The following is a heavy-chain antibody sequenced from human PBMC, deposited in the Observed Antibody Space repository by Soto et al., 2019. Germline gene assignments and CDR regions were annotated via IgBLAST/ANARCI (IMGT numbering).Heavy chain of an antibody. V-gene: IGHV3-30*09. Sequence: GGSLRLSCEASGFAFWNDAMHWVRQAPGRGLEWLAVISNHGIDKNYAASVRGRFAISRDNSKNTLYLQMSGLRPEDTAVYYCARAPASKHGMDVWGQGTKVTVSS. CDR1: GFAFWNDA. CDR3: ARAPASKHGMDV. J-gene: IGHJ6*02. CDR2: ISNHGIDK.